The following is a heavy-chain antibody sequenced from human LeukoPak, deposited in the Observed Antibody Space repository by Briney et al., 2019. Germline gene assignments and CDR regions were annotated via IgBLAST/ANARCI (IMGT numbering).Heavy chain of an antibody. CDR1: GGTFSSYA. V-gene: IGHV1-69*05. D-gene: IGHD3-9*01. Sequence: GASVKVSCKASGGTFSSYAISWVRQAPGQGLEWMGGIIPIFGTANYAQEFQGRVTITTDESTSTAYMELSSLRSEDTAVYYCARAPFDWPDSTPPRYFDYWGQGTLVTVSS. CDR2: IIPIFGTA. J-gene: IGHJ4*02. CDR3: ARAPFDWPDSTPPRYFDY.